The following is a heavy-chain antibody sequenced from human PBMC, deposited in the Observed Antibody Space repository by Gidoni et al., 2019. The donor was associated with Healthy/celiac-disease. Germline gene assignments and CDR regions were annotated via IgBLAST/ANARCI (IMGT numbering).Heavy chain of an antibody. CDR2: ISWNSGSI. D-gene: IGHD1-1*01. J-gene: IGHJ6*02. Sequence: EVHLVESGGGLVQPGRSLRLSCAASGFTLHAYSMHWVRQAPGKGLEWVSGISWNSGSIGYADSVKGRFTISRDNAKNSLYLQMNSLRAEDTALYYCAKDEVRRASLYYYGMDVWGQGTTVTVSS. CDR3: AKDEVRRASLYYYGMDV. CDR1: GFTLHAYS. V-gene: IGHV3-9*01.